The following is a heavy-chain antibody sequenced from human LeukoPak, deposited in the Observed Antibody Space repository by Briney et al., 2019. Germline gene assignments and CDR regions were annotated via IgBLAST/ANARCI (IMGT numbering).Heavy chain of an antibody. CDR3: ARGSTSVTTSPHY. D-gene: IGHD4-17*01. Sequence: SETLSLTCTVSGGSISSYYWSWIRQPPGKGLEWIGYIYYSGITNYNPSLKSRVTISVDTSKNQISLKLSSVTAADTAVYYCARGSTSVTTSPHYWGQGTLVTVSS. CDR2: IYYSGIT. V-gene: IGHV4-59*08. CDR1: GGSISSYY. J-gene: IGHJ4*02.